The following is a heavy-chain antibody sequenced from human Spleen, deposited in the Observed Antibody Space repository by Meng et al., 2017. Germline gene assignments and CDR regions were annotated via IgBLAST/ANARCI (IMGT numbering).Heavy chain of an antibody. CDR2: ISGSGGRT. CDR3: AKAVKIVGTTYVDY. CDR1: GFYFSNAW. J-gene: IGHJ4*02. D-gene: IGHD1-26*01. Sequence: VQLVEFGGDLVKPGGSLRLSCVASGFYFSNAWMSWVRQAPGKGLEWVSTISGSGGRTYSADSVKGRFTISRDASKNTLYLQMTSLRAEDSAVYYCAKAVKIVGTTYVDYWGQGTLVTVSS. V-gene: IGHV3-23*04.